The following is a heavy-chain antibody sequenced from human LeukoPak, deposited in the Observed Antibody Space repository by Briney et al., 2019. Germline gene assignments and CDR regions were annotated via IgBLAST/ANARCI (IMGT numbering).Heavy chain of an antibody. J-gene: IGHJ2*01. V-gene: IGHV4-4*07. CDR3: SRSRVRYCTGGVCPWYFDL. D-gene: IGHD2-8*02. CDR1: GGSISSYY. Sequence: PSETLSLTCTVSGGSISSYYWSWIRQPAGKGLEGMGRIYTSGSTNYNPSLKSRVTIAVDKSKNHVSQKLSSVTAADTAVYYCSRSRVRYCTGGVCPWYFDLWGRGTLLTVSS. CDR2: IYTSGST.